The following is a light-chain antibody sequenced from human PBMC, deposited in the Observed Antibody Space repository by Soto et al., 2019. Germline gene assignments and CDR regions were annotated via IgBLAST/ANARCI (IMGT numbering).Light chain of an antibody. CDR3: QQYNSHRT. Sequence: DIQMTQSPSTLSASVGDRVIITWGASQSISSWLAWYQQKPGKAPKLLIYKASSLESGVPSRLSGSGSGTEFTLTISSLTPDDFATYYCQQYNSHRTFGHGTKVDIK. CDR1: QSISSW. CDR2: KAS. J-gene: IGKJ1*01. V-gene: IGKV1-5*03.